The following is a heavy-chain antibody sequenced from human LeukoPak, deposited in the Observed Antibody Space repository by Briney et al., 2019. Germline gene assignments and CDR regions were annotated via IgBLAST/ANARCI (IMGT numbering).Heavy chain of an antibody. V-gene: IGHV3-11*04. CDR2: ISSSGSTI. Sequence: KPGGSLRLSCAASGFTFSDYYMSWICQAPGKGLEWVSYISSSGSTIYYADSVKGRFTISRDNAKNSLYLQMNSLRAEDTAVYYCVGIIAGAIGGAFDIWGQGTMVTVSS. CDR1: GFTFSDYY. J-gene: IGHJ3*02. D-gene: IGHD1-26*01. CDR3: VGIIAGAIGGAFDI.